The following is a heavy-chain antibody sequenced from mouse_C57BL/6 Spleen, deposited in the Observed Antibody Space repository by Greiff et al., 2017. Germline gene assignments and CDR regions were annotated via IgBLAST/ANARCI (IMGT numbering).Heavy chain of an antibody. CDR2: IDPETGGT. Sequence: VQLQQSGAELVRPGASVTLSCKASGYTFADYEMHWVKQTPVHGLEWIGAIDPETGGTAYNQKFKGKAILTADKSSSTAYMELRSLTSEDSAVYYCTRERTVVAYYYAMDYWGQGTSVTVSS. CDR1: GYTFADYE. D-gene: IGHD1-1*01. CDR3: TRERTVVAYYYAMDY. V-gene: IGHV1-15*01. J-gene: IGHJ4*01.